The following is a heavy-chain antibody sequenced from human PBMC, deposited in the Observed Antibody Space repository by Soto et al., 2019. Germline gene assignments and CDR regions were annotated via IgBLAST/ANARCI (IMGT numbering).Heavy chain of an antibody. CDR2: ISAYNGNT. J-gene: IGHJ5*02. D-gene: IGHD4-4*01. CDR3: ARGAVTTSSSWFDP. CDR1: GYTFTSYG. Sequence: ASVKVSCTASGYTFTSYGISCVRQAPGQGLEWMGWISAYNGNTNYAQKLQGRVTMTTDTSTSTAYMELRSLRSDDTAVYYCARGAVTTSSSWFDPWGQGTLVTVSS. V-gene: IGHV1-18*01.